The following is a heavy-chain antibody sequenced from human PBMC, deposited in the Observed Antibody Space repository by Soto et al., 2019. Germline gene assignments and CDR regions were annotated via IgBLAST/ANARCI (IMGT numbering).Heavy chain of an antibody. CDR2: ISGSGGST. CDR1: GFTFSSYA. J-gene: IGHJ2*01. Sequence: EVQLLESGGGLVQPGGSLRLSCAASGFTFSSYAMSGVRQAPGKGLEWVTVISGSGGSTYYADSLKGRFTISRDNSKNTLYLHMTSLRAEDTAVYYCAKRNWGGWYFDLWGRGTLVTVSS. V-gene: IGHV3-23*01. CDR3: AKRNWGGWYFDL. D-gene: IGHD7-27*01.